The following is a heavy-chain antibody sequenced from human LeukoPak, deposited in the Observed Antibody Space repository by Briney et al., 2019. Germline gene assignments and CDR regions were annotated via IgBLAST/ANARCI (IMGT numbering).Heavy chain of an antibody. Sequence: GGSLRLSCAASGFTVSSNYMAWVRQAPGKGLEWVSVIYSGGTIYYADSVKGRFTISGDNSKNTLYLQMNSLRAEDTAVYYCAREGSYDGSTMWYFDYWGQGTLVTVSS. CDR2: IYSGGTI. J-gene: IGHJ4*02. CDR3: AREGSYDGSTMWYFDY. V-gene: IGHV3-53*01. CDR1: GFTVSSNY. D-gene: IGHD3-22*01.